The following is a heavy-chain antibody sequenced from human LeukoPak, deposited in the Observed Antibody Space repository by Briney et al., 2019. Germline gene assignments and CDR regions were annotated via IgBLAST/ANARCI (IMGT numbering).Heavy chain of an antibody. Sequence: GGSLRLSCAASGFTFSSYSMNWVRQARGKGLEWVSSISSSSSYIYYADSVKGRFTISRDNAKNSLYLQMNSLRAEDTAVYYCASASLGAAGTAPWGQGTLVTVSS. CDR1: GFTFSSYS. CDR2: ISSSSSYI. CDR3: ASASLGAAGTAP. J-gene: IGHJ5*02. D-gene: IGHD6-13*01. V-gene: IGHV3-21*01.